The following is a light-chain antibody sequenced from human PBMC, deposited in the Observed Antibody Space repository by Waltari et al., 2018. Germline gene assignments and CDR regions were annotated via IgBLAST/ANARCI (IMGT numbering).Light chain of an antibody. Sequence: TVVPQEPSASVSPGGTVTPPCALSSGPLSTLSYASWYPQRPGQTPRTLVYKAYSRSSGVPDRFSGSILGNKAALIITGAQADDEAVYYCLLYMGSGIWVFGGGTKLTVL. V-gene: IGLV8-61*01. CDR1: SGPLSTLSY. J-gene: IGLJ3*02. CDR3: LLYMGSGIWV. CDR2: KAY.